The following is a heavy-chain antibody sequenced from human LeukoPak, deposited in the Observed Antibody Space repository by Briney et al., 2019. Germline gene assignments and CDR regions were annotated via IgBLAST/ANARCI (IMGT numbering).Heavy chain of an antibody. Sequence: TETLSLTCTVAGGSMSPYHWGWIRQPPGKGLEWTGYIYYSGSTNYNPSLNSRVTISVDTSKNQFSLRLSSVTAADTAIYYCARAVSGRFDYWGQGTLVTVSS. V-gene: IGHV4-59*08. CDR1: GGSMSPYH. J-gene: IGHJ4*02. CDR3: ARAVSGRFDY. D-gene: IGHD6-19*01. CDR2: IYYSGST.